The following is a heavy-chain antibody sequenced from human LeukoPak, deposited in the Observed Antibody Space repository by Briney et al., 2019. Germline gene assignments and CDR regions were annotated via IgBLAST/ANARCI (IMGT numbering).Heavy chain of an antibody. CDR1: GGSISSYY. J-gene: IGHJ2*01. CDR3: ARTQYTHRAHWYFDL. Sequence: SETLSLTCTVSGGSISSYYWSWIRQPPGKGLEWIGYIYYSGPTKYTPSLKSRVTISVETSKNQLSLELSSVTAADTAVYYCARTQYTHRAHWYFDLWGRGTLVTVSS. D-gene: IGHD1-1*01. CDR2: IYYSGPT. V-gene: IGHV4-59*01.